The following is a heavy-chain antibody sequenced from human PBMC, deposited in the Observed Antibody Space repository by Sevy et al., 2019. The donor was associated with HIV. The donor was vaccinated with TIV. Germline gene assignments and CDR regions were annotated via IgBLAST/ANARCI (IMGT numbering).Heavy chain of an antibody. J-gene: IGHJ4*02. V-gene: IGHV1-2*02. Sequence: ASVKVSCKASGYTFSAYDIHWVRQAPGQGLEWMGWINPNSGGTYFAKKFQDSVTLTTDTSVNTAYMELRSLRFDDTAVYYCARMGDYYDSSGYYPLKFWGQGTLVTVSS. CDR3: ARMGDYYDSSGYYPLKF. D-gene: IGHD3-22*01. CDR1: GYTFSAYD. CDR2: INPNSGGT.